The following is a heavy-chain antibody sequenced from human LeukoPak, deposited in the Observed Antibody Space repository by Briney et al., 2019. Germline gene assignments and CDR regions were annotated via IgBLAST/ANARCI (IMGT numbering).Heavy chain of an antibody. D-gene: IGHD3-22*01. J-gene: IGHJ3*02. CDR3: ARHMEGYASSGYPDAFDI. CDR1: GDSFTSYW. CDR2: IDPSDSYT. V-gene: IGHV5-10-1*01. Sequence: GESLKISCKGSGDSFTSYWISWVRQVPGKGLEWMGRIDPSDSYTNYSPSFQGHVTISADKSISTAYLQWSSLKASDTAMYYCARHMEGYASSGYPDAFDIWGQGTMVTVSS.